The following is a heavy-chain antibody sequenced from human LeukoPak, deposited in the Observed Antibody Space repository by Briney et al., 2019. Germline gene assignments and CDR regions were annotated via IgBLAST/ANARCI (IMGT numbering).Heavy chain of an antibody. CDR1: GYTFTTYA. V-gene: IGHV1-3*01. CDR3: ARGPLQLVPFDY. CDR2: VNAGNGDT. Sequence: EASVKVSCKASGYTFTTYAMHWVRQAPGQRLEWMGWVNAGNGDTRYSQKFQGRVTIIRDTSASTAYMELSSLRSEDTAVYYCARGPLQLVPFDYWGQGTLVTVSS. D-gene: IGHD6-13*01. J-gene: IGHJ4*02.